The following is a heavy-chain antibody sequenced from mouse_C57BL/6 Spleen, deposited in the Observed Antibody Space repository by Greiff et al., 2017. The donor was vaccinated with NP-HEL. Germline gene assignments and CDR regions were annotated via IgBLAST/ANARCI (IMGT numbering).Heavy chain of an antibody. Sequence: EVQGVESGGGLVQPGGSLKLSCAASGFTFSDYYMYWVRQTPEKRLEWVAYISNGGGSTYYPDTVKGRFTISRDNAKNTLYLQMSRLKSEDTAMYYCARQILTTVVATGYFDVWGTGTTVTVSS. CDR3: ARQILTTVVATGYFDV. J-gene: IGHJ1*03. V-gene: IGHV5-12*01. D-gene: IGHD1-1*01. CDR1: GFTFSDYY. CDR2: ISNGGGST.